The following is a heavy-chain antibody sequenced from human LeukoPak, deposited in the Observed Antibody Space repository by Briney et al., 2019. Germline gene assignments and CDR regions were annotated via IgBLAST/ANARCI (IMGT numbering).Heavy chain of an antibody. V-gene: IGHV3-30*01. D-gene: IGHD3-10*01. J-gene: IGHJ4*02. CDR1: GFTFNTYP. CDR3: ARDAISRGSGAYCDC. Sequence: GGSLRLSSAASGFTFNTYPKHWVRQAPGKGLGWVAVISADGSNKNYADSVKGRFAISRDNSWNTLYLQMNSLREEDTAVYYCARDAISRGSGAYCDCWGQGALVTVSS. CDR2: ISADGSNK.